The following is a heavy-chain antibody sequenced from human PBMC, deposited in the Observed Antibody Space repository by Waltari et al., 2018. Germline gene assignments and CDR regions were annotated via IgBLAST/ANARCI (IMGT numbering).Heavy chain of an antibody. CDR3: SKIISVTGSTS. CDR2: IIVKLAAA. J-gene: IGHJ4*02. CDR1: GGTFTNLV. Sequence: VHLEQSGAVLKKPGSSVRVSCKAPGGTFTNLVITWVRQAPGQGLEWMGGIIVKLAAANYAQKFQGRLSITADESTSTVYMDLSGLQSDDTAVYYCSKIISVTGSTSWGQGTLVTVSS. V-gene: IGHV1-69*01. D-gene: IGHD1-1*01.